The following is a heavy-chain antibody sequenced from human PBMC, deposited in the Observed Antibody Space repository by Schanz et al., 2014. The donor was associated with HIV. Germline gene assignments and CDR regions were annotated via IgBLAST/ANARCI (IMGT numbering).Heavy chain of an antibody. V-gene: IGHV3-30-3*01. CDR1: GFTLSNSA. CDR3: AKVLIPMIAVPYYGTDV. J-gene: IGHJ6*02. Sequence: QVQMVESGGGVVQPGRSLRLSCAASGFTLSNSAMHWVRQAPGKGLEWVAIISFDGSNKYYADSVKGRFTISRDNSKNTLYLQMNSLRVEDTAVYYCAKVLIPMIAVPYYGTDVWGQGTTVTVSS. D-gene: IGHD3-22*01. CDR2: ISFDGSNK.